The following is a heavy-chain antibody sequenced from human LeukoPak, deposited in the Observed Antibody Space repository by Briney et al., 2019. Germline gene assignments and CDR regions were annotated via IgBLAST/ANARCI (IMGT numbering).Heavy chain of an antibody. CDR3: VRDRAPWGGALGGAKGMDV. J-gene: IGHJ6*03. CDR1: GFTFSSYA. Sequence: GGSLRLSCAASGFTFSSYAIHWVRQPPGKGLEWAAVISYEGSITYYADSVKGRFTISRDNSKKTLHLQMDSLRVEDTAVYYCVRDRAPWGGALGGAKGMDVWGEGTTVTVSS. CDR2: ISYEGSIT. D-gene: IGHD4/OR15-4a*01. V-gene: IGHV3-30*04.